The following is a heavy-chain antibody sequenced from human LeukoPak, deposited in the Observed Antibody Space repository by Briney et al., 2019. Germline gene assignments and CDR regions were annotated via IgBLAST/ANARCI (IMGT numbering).Heavy chain of an antibody. CDR1: GGSISSYY. Sequence: PSETLSLTCTVSGGSISSYYWSWIRQPPGKGLEWIGYIYYSGSTNYNPSLKSRVTLSVDTSKNQFSLKLSSVTAADTAVYYCARREGYCSGGSCYGGDWFDPWGQGTLVTVSS. V-gene: IGHV4-59*08. CDR2: IYYSGST. CDR3: ARREGYCSGGSCYGGDWFDP. D-gene: IGHD2-15*01. J-gene: IGHJ5*02.